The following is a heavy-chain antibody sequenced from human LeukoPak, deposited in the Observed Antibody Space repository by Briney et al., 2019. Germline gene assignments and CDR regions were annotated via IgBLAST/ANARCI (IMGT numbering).Heavy chain of an antibody. CDR1: GFTVSSSY. CDR2: IYSDTRT. Sequence: GGSLRLSCTASGFTVSSSYMSWVRQAPGKGLEWVSVIYSDTRTYYADSVKGRFTISSDNSKNTLYLQMNSLRAEDTAVYYCARGPRGFDPWGQGTLVTVSS. CDR3: ARGPRGFDP. J-gene: IGHJ5*02. V-gene: IGHV3-53*01.